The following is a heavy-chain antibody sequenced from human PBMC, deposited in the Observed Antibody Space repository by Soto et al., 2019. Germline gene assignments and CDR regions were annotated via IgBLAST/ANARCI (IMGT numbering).Heavy chain of an antibody. D-gene: IGHD3-22*01. Sequence: QVQLVQSGAEVQKPGSSVKVSCKASGGTFSSYAISWVRQAPGQGLEWMGGIIPIFGTANYAQKFQGRVTITADESTSTAYMELSSLRSEDTAVYYCARKYYYDSSGYYLDDAFDIWGQGTMVTVSS. CDR1: GGTFSSYA. V-gene: IGHV1-69*01. J-gene: IGHJ3*02. CDR2: IIPIFGTA. CDR3: ARKYYYDSSGYYLDDAFDI.